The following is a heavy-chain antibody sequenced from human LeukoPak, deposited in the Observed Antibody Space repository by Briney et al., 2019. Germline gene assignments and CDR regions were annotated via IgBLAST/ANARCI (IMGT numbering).Heavy chain of an antibody. CDR1: GLTFSSYD. CDR2: INKSGGGT. J-gene: IGHJ4*02. D-gene: IGHD3-22*01. Sequence: PGGSLRLSCAASGLTFSSYDMSWVRQAPGKGLEWVSGINKSGGGTYYADSVKGRFTMSRDNSKNTLFLQMNSLRAEATAVYYCAKVTWSSSGSDSWGQGTLVTVSS. CDR3: AKVTWSSSGSDS. V-gene: IGHV3-23*01.